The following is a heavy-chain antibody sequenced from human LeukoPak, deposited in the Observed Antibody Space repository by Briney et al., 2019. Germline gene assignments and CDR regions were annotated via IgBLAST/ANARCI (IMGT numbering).Heavy chain of an antibody. Sequence: GGSLRLSCAASGFTFSSYGMHWVRQAPGKGLEWVAVISYDGSNKYYADSVKGRFTISRDNSKNTLYLQMNSLRAEDTAVYYCAKVSYDSSGYYLPSDYWGQGTLVTASS. CDR3: AKVSYDSSGYYLPSDY. D-gene: IGHD3-22*01. CDR2: ISYDGSNK. CDR1: GFTFSSYG. V-gene: IGHV3-30*18. J-gene: IGHJ4*02.